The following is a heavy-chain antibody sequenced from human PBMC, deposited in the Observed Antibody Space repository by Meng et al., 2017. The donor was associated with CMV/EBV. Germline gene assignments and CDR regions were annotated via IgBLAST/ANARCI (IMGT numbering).Heavy chain of an antibody. D-gene: IGHD3-22*01. V-gene: IGHV3-21*01. CDR3: ARDLRPAREGGLASYYYDSSGYLAY. Sequence: GGSLRLSCAASGFTFSSYSMNWVRQAPGKGLEWVSSISSSSSYIYYADSVKGRFTISRDNAKNSLYLQMNSLRAEDTAVHYCARDLRPAREGGLASYYYDSSGYLAYWGQGTLVTVSS. CDR2: ISSSSSYI. CDR1: GFTFSSYS. J-gene: IGHJ4*02.